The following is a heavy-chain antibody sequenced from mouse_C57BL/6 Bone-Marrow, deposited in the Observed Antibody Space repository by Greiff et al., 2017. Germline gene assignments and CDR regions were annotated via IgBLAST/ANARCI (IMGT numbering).Heavy chain of an antibody. J-gene: IGHJ2*01. CDR3: ASPGGYDYADYFDY. CDR1: GYTFTSYW. V-gene: IGHV1-64*01. D-gene: IGHD2-4*01. Sequence: QLKQPGAELVKPGASVKLSCKASGYTFTSYWMHWVKQRPGQGLEWIGMIHPNSGSTNYNEKFKSKATLTVDKSSSTAYMQLSSLTSEDSAVYYCASPGGYDYADYFDYWGQGTTLTVSS. CDR2: IHPNSGST.